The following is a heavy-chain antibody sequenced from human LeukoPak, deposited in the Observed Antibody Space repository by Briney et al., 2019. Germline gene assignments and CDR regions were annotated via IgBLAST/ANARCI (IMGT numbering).Heavy chain of an antibody. V-gene: IGHV4-59*01. D-gene: IGHD3-10*01. CDR1: GGSISSYY. CDR2: IYYNGST. J-gene: IGHJ6*04. Sequence: SETLSLTCTVSGGSISSYYWSWIRQPPGKGLEWIGYIYYNGSTNYNPSLKSRVTFSVDTSKNQFSLKLSSVTAADTAVYYCARGVVVRGAYYYSMDVWGKGTTVTVSS. CDR3: ARGVVVRGAYYYSMDV.